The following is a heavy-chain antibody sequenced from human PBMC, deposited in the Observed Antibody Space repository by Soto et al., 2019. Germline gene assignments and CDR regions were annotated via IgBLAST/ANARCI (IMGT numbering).Heavy chain of an antibody. Sequence: SVKVSCKASGGTFSSYAISWVRQAPGQGLEWKGGIIPIFGTANYAQKFQGRVTINADESTSTAYMELSSLRSEDTAVYYCARADYDILTGPTENYYYYDMDVWGQGTTVTVSS. CDR3: ARADYDILTGPTENYYYYDMDV. J-gene: IGHJ6*02. V-gene: IGHV1-69*13. D-gene: IGHD3-9*01. CDR1: GGTFSSYA. CDR2: IIPIFGTA.